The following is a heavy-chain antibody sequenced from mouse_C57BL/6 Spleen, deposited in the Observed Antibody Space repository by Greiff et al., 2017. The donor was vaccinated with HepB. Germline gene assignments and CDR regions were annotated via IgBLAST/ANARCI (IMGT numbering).Heavy chain of an antibody. CDR2: IHPNSGST. J-gene: IGHJ2*01. V-gene: IGHV1-64*01. CDR3: ARQGVGRGFDY. D-gene: IGHD4-1*01. Sequence: QVQLQQPGAELVKPGASVKLSCKASGYTFTSYWMHWVKQRPGQGLEWIGMIHPNSGSTNYNEKFKSKATLTVDKSSSTAYMQLSSLPSEDSAVYYCARQGVGRGFDYWGQGTTLTVSS. CDR1: GYTFTSYW.